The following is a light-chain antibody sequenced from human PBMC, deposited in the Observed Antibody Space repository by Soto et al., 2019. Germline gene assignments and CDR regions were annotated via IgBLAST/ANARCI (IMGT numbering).Light chain of an antibody. CDR3: SSHTTSRAYV. CDR1: SSDVGAYNY. Sequence: QSALTQPASVSGSPGQSITISCTGTSSDVGAYNYVSWYQQQSGKAPKLMIHEVSNRPSGVSNRFSGSKSGNTASLTISGLQAEDEADYYCSSHTTSRAYVFGIGTKV. CDR2: EVS. V-gene: IGLV2-14*01. J-gene: IGLJ1*01.